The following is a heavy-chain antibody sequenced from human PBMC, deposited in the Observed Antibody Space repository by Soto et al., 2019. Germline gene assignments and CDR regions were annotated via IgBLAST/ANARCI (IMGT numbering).Heavy chain of an antibody. Sequence: PSETLSLTCTVSGGSVSSDIYYCTWIRQPPGKGLEWIGYIYYSGSTNYNPSLKSRVAISMDTSKNQFSLRLSSVTTADTAVYYCVRRLAAKPKYYFDFWGQGILVTVSS. CDR1: GGSVSSDIYY. J-gene: IGHJ4*02. CDR2: IYYSGST. CDR3: VRRLAAKPKYYFDF. V-gene: IGHV4-61*01. D-gene: IGHD2-2*02.